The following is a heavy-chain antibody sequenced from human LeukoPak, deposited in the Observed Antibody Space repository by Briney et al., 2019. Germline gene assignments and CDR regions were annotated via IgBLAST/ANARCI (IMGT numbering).Heavy chain of an antibody. D-gene: IGHD6-19*01. CDR3: ARAGYSSGWYPH. J-gene: IGHJ4*02. Sequence: SETLSLTCTVSGGSISSYYWSWIRQPPGKGLEWIGYIYYSGSTNYNPSLKSRVTISVDTSKNQFSLKLSSVTAADTAVYYCARAGYSSGWYPHWGQGTLVTVSS. V-gene: IGHV4-59*01. CDR1: GGSISSYY. CDR2: IYYSGST.